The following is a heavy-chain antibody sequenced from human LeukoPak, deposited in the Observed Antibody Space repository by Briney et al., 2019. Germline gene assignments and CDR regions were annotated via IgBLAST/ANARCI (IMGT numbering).Heavy chain of an antibody. V-gene: IGHV1-2*02. CDR2: INPNSGGT. J-gene: IGHJ4*02. CDR3: ARGYCSSTSCGPDY. Sequence: ASVKVSFKASGYTFTGYYMHWVRQAPGQGLEWMGWINPNSGGTNYAQKFQGRVTMTRDTSISTAYMELSRLRSDDTAVYYCARGYCSSTSCGPDYWGQGTLVTVSS. D-gene: IGHD2-2*01. CDR1: GYTFTGYY.